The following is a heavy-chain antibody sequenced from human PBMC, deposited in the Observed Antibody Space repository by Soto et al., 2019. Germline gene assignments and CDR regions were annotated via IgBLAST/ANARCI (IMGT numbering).Heavy chain of an antibody. CDR3: ARLGGLLPEHIYYYYMDV. V-gene: IGHV5-51*01. J-gene: IGHJ6*03. Sequence: GESLKISCKGSGYSFTSYWIGWVRQMPGKGLEWMGIIYPGDSDTRYSPSFQGQVTISADKSISTAYLQWSSLKASDTAMYYCARLGGLLPEHIYYYYMDVWGKGTTVTVSS. D-gene: IGHD2-21*01. CDR2: IYPGDSDT. CDR1: GYSFTSYW.